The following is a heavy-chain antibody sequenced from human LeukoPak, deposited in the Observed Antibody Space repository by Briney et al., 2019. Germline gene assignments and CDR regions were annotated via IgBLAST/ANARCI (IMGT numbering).Heavy chain of an antibody. J-gene: IGHJ4*02. CDR3: ARGHITSD. D-gene: IGHD1-14*01. V-gene: IGHV4-31*03. CDR2: IYYTGTT. CDR1: GGSIRSGSINDGGYY. Sequence: PSETLSLTCTVSGGSIRSGSINDGGYYWNWIRQRPGKGLEWIGYIYYTGTTNYNPALKSRLTISVDTSKNHFSLRLNSVTAADTAVYYCARGHITSDWGQGTLVTVSS.